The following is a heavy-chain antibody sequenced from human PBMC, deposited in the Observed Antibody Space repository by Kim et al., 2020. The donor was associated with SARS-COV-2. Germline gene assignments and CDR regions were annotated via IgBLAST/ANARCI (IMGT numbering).Heavy chain of an antibody. CDR2: ISWNSGSI. D-gene: IGHD5-12*01. CDR1: GFTFDDYA. CDR3: AKDRYSGYDLRGDGMDV. Sequence: GGSLRLSCAASGFTFDDYAMHWVRQAPGKGLEWVSGISWNSGSIGYADSVKGRFTISRDNAKTSLYLQMNSLRAEDTALYYWAKDRYSGYDLRGDGMDV. V-gene: IGHV3-9*01. J-gene: IGHJ6*01.